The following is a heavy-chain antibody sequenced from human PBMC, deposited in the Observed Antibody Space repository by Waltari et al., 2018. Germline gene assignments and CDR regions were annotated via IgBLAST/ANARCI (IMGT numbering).Heavy chain of an antibody. V-gene: IGHV1-69*13. CDR2: IIPIFGTA. CDR1: GGTFSSYA. D-gene: IGHD3-10*01. Sequence: QVQLVQSGAEVKKPGSSVKVSCKASGGTFSSYAFSWVRPAPGQGLEWMGGIIPIFGTANYAQKCQGRVTITADESTSTAYMELSSLRSEDTAVYYGARGAWPSGTSDVWGQGTTVTISS. J-gene: IGHJ6*02. CDR3: ARGAWPSGTSDV.